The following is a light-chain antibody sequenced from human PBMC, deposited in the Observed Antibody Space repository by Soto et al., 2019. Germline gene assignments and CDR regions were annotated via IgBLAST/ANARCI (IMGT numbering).Light chain of an antibody. CDR2: AAS. Sequence: DIQMTQSPSSLSASVGDRVSITCRASQGISNYLAWYQQKPGRVPKLLIYAASTLQSGVPSRFSGSGSGTDFTLTISSLQPEDVATYYCQKYNSAPALSFGGGTKVDIK. CDR1: QGISNY. CDR3: QKYNSAPALS. J-gene: IGKJ4*01. V-gene: IGKV1-27*01.